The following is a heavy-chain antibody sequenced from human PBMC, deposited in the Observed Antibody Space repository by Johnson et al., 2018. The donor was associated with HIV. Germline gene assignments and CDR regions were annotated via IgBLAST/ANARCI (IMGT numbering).Heavy chain of an antibody. V-gene: IGHV3-11*04. CDR2: ISSSGNDI. CDR1: GFTFSDYY. D-gene: IGHD2/OR15-2a*01. J-gene: IGHJ3*02. Sequence: QVQLVESGGGLVTPGGSLRLSCAASGFTFSDYYMSWVRQAPGKGLEWISYISSSGNDIYYADSAKGRFTISRDNANNSLFLQMNSLTGEDTAVYYCARVHTPRNSFDIWGQGTVVTVSS. CDR3: ARVHTPRNSFDI.